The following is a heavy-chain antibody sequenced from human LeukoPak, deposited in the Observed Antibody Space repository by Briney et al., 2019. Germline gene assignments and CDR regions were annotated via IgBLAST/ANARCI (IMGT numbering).Heavy chain of an antibody. J-gene: IGHJ6*03. V-gene: IGHV4-59*11. CDR2: VYKSGST. CDR3: ARYGSWSTYYYMDV. D-gene: IGHD3-3*01. Sequence: SETLSLTCFVPGGSISSHYWSWVWQPPGKGLERIGYVYKSGSTNYNPSLESRVTISLDTSKSQFSLKLNPVTAADTAVYYCARYGSWSTYYYMDVWDKGTTVTVSS. CDR1: GGSISSHY.